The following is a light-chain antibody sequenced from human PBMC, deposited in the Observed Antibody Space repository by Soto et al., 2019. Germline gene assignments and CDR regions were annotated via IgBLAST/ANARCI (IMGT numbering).Light chain of an antibody. V-gene: IGKV3-20*01. CDR3: QQYGVSPQS. Sequence: EIVLTQSPGTLSXXPXXXXTXXXRASQSISGSYLAWYQQKRGQAPRLLVYGATTRATGIPDRFSGSGSGSDFTLIISRLEPEDFAVYFCQQYGVSPQSFGPGTKVDIK. CDR1: QSISGSY. J-gene: IGKJ3*01. CDR2: GAT.